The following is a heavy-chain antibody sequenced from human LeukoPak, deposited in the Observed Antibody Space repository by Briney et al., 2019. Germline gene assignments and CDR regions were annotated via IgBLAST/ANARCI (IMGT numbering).Heavy chain of an antibody. D-gene: IGHD2-15*01. Sequence: GASVKVSCKASGYTFSRYYIHWVRQAPGQGLEWMGKMNPSGGTTTYAQKFQGRVTMTRDTSISTAYMELSRLRSDDTAVYYCARTYCSGGSCYSFGVDYWGQGTLVTVSS. J-gene: IGHJ4*02. CDR2: MNPSGGTT. CDR1: GYTFSRYY. V-gene: IGHV1-46*01. CDR3: ARTYCSGGSCYSFGVDY.